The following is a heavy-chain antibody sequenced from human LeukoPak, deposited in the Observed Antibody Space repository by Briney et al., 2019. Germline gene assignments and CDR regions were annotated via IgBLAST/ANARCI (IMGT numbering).Heavy chain of an antibody. V-gene: IGHV3-13*04. CDR3: VRAAMPYIINGRRFDY. CDR2: SGTVGDT. D-gene: IGHD2-2*01. CDR1: GFTSSAYD. J-gene: IGHJ4*02. Sequence: GGSLRLSCAASGFTSSAYDMHWVRQITGGGLEWVLTSGTVGDTFYSDSVKGRFTISRENAKNSVHLQMNSLRVEDSAIYFCVRAAMPYIINGRRFDYWGQGTLVTVSS.